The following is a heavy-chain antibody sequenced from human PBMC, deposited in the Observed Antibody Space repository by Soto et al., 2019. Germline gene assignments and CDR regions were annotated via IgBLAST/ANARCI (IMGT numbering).Heavy chain of an antibody. CDR1: GFTFSSYA. CDR3: AKVRQQWLVMWFDP. CDR2: ISGSGGST. D-gene: IGHD6-19*01. J-gene: IGHJ5*02. V-gene: IGHV3-23*01. Sequence: GGSLRFSCAASGFTFSSYAMSWVRQAPGKGLEWVSAISGSGGSTYYADSVKGRFTISRDNSKNTLYLQMNSLRAEDTAVYYCAKVRQQWLVMWFDPWGQGTLVTVSS.